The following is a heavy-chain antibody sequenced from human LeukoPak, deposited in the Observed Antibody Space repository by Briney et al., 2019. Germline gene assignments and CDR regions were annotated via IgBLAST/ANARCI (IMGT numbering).Heavy chain of an antibody. CDR1: GFTFSSYA. J-gene: IGHJ3*02. CDR2: ISGSGGST. Sequence: GGSLRLSCAASGFTFSSYAMSWARQAPGKGLEWVSAISGSGGSTYYADSVKGRFTISRDNSKNTLYLRMNSLRAEDTAVYYCAKDLEQWLVQGAFDIWGQGTMVTVSS. D-gene: IGHD6-19*01. V-gene: IGHV3-23*01. CDR3: AKDLEQWLVQGAFDI.